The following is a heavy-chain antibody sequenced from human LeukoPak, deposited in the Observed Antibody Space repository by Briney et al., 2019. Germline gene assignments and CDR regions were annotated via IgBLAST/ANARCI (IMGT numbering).Heavy chain of an antibody. CDR1: GGSVSSGSYY. D-gene: IGHD3-22*01. Sequence: SETLSLTCTVSGGSVSSGSYYWSWIRLLPGKGLEWIGYIHYSGSTNYNPSLKSRVTMALDTSKNQFSLQLSSVAAADTAVYYCARRGNYYEISGYSGYYFDSWGQGTLVTVSS. V-gene: IGHV4-61*01. CDR2: IHYSGST. J-gene: IGHJ4*02. CDR3: ARRGNYYEISGYSGYYFDS.